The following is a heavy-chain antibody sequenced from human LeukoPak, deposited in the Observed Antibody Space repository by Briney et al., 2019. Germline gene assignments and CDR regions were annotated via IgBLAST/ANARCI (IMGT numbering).Heavy chain of an antibody. CDR2: IGGTGADT. Sequence: PGGSLRLSCVASGFALNDYAISWVRQAPGKGLEWVSSIGGTGADTYYADSVKGRFTISRDNSKNTMNLHLSSLRVEDTTVYYCAKDGRRNNRRWDWFDPWGQGTLLTVSS. CDR3: AKDGRRNNRRWDWFDP. D-gene: IGHD2/OR15-2a*01. J-gene: IGHJ5*02. V-gene: IGHV3-23*01. CDR1: GFALNDYA.